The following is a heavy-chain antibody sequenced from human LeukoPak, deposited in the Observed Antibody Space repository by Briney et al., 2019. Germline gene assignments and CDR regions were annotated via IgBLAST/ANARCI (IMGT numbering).Heavy chain of an antibody. CDR1: GGSFSGCY. CDR2: INHSGST. V-gene: IGHV4-34*01. D-gene: IGHD3-16*02. CDR3: ARVTGYDYVWGSYRYPKEFDY. J-gene: IGHJ4*02. Sequence: SETLSLTCAVYGGSFSGCYWSWIRQPPGKGLEWIGEINHSGSTNYNPSLKSRVTISVDTSKNQFSLKLSSVTAADTAVYYCARVTGYDYVWGSYRYPKEFDYWGQGTLVTVSS.